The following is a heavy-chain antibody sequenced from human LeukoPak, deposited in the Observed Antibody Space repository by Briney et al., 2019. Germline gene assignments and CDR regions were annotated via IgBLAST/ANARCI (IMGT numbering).Heavy chain of an antibody. CDR2: ITHSGST. CDR3: TYTGWYKVPDY. CDR1: GGSLSSYY. D-gene: IGHD6-19*01. J-gene: IGHJ4*02. V-gene: IGHV4-34*01. Sequence: SETLSLTCAVYGGSLSSYYCSWIRQPPGKGLEWIGHITHSGSTNYNPSLKNRVTVSVDASENQFSLKLSSVTAADTAVYYCTYTGWYKVPDYWGQGTLVTVSS.